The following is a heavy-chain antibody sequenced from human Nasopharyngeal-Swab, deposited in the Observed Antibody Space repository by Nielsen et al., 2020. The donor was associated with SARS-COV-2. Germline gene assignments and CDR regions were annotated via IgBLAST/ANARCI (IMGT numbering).Heavy chain of an antibody. CDR2: IILSGNT. V-gene: IGHV4-34*12. D-gene: IGHD4-23*01. Sequence: WIRQPPGKGLEWIREIILSGNTNYNPSLKSRVTISVDTSRNQFSLKLSFVTAADTAVYYCERGYGGLYYYYYYMDVWGKGTPVTVSS. CDR3: ERGYGGLYYYYYYMDV. J-gene: IGHJ6*03.